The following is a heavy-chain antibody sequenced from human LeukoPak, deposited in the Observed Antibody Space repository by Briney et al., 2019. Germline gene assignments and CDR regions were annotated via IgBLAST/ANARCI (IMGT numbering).Heavy chain of an antibody. CDR2: INPIFGTA. D-gene: IGHD6-13*01. CDR1: GYTFTGYY. Sequence: SVKVSCKASGYTFTGYYMHWVRQAPGQGLEWMGWINPIFGTANYAQKFQGRVTITADKSTSTAYMELSSLRSEDTAVYYCARDHLAAAGDGDYWGQGTLVTVSS. J-gene: IGHJ4*02. CDR3: ARDHLAAAGDGDY. V-gene: IGHV1-69*06.